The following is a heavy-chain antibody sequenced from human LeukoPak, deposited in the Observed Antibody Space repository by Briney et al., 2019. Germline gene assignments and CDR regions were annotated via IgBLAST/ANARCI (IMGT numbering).Heavy chain of an antibody. V-gene: IGHV3-23*01. CDR1: GFTFSSYA. J-gene: IGHJ6*03. CDR3: ASFDCSSTSCYMNYYYYMDV. Sequence: PGGSLRLSCAASGFTFSSYAMSWVRRAPGKGLEWVAAISGSGGSTYYADSVKGRFTISRDNAKNSPYLQMNSLRAEDTAVYYCASFDCSSTSCYMNYYYYMDVWGKGTTVTVSS. D-gene: IGHD2-2*02. CDR2: ISGSGGST.